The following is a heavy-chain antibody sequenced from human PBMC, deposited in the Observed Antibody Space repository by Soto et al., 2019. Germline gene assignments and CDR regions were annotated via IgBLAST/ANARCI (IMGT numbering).Heavy chain of an antibody. V-gene: IGHV1-69*01. D-gene: IGHD2-2*01. CDR1: GGTFGSYA. CDR2: IIPITATA. CDR3: ARSQGSSTSLEIYYYYYYGMDV. J-gene: IGHJ6*02. Sequence: QVQLVQSGAEVKKPGSSVKVSCKASGGTFGSYAISWVRQAPGQGLEWMGGIIPITATANYAQKFQGRVTITADESPSTASMQLSSLRSEHTAVYYCARSQGSSTSLEIYYYYYYGMDVWGQGTTVTVSS.